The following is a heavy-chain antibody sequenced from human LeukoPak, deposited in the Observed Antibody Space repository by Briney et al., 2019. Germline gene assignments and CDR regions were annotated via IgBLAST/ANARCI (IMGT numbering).Heavy chain of an antibody. CDR3: ARDPPRGFGNAFDI. D-gene: IGHD2-15*01. CDR2: ISSSGSTI. V-gene: IGHV3-11*01. J-gene: IGHJ3*02. Sequence: GGSLRLSCAASGFTFSDFYMSWIRQAPGQGLEWVSYISSSGSTIYYADSVKGRFTISRDNSENTLYLQMNSLRVEDTAMYFCARDPPRGFGNAFDIWGQGTMVTVSP. CDR1: GFTFSDFY.